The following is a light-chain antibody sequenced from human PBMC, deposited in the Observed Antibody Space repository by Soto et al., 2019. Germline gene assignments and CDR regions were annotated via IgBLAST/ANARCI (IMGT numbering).Light chain of an antibody. J-gene: IGLJ2*01. CDR2: GNS. Sequence: QSALTQPPSVSGAPGQRVTISCTGRSSNIGAGYDVHWYQQLPGTAPKLLIYGNSNRPSGVPDRFSGSKSGTSASLAITGLQAEDEADYYCQSYDSNTVVFGGGTKVTVL. CDR1: SSNIGAGYD. CDR3: QSYDSNTVV. V-gene: IGLV1-40*01.